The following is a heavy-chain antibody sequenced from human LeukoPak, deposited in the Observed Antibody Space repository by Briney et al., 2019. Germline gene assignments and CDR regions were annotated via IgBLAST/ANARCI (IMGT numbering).Heavy chain of an antibody. V-gene: IGHV3-33*01. J-gene: IGHJ4*02. D-gene: IGHD5-18*01. Sequence: GGSLRLSCAASGFTFSSYGMHWVRQAPGKGLEWVAVIWYDGSNKYYADSVKGRFTISRDNSKNTLYLQMNSLRAEDTAVYYCAMLAEYGYPLDYWGQGTLVTVSS. CDR2: IWYDGSNK. CDR3: AMLAEYGYPLDY. CDR1: GFTFSSYG.